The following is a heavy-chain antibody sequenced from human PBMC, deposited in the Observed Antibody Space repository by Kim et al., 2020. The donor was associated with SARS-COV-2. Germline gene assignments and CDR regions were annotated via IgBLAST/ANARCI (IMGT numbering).Heavy chain of an antibody. D-gene: IGHD3-10*01. J-gene: IGHJ5*02. Sequence: GGSLRLSCAASGFTVSSNYMSWVRQAPGKGLEWVSVIYSGGSTYYAASVKGRFTISRENSKNTLYLQMNSLRAEDKAVYYCATDRYGSGSYGWFDPWGQGTLVTVSS. CDR3: ATDRYGSGSYGWFDP. V-gene: IGHV3-53*01. CDR1: GFTVSSNY. CDR2: IYSGGST.